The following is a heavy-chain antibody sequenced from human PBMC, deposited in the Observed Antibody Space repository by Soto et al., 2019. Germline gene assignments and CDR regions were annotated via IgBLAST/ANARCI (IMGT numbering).Heavy chain of an antibody. CDR2: INSDGSST. J-gene: IGHJ6*03. Sequence: PGGSLILSCAASGFTFSSYWMHWVRKAPGKGLVWVSRINSDGSSTSYADSVKGRFAISRDNAKNSLYLQMNSLRAEDTAVYYCAKTGLNITMVRGVVNYYYYYMDVWGKGTAVIVSS. CDR3: AKTGLNITMVRGVVNYYYYYMDV. V-gene: IGHV3-74*01. D-gene: IGHD3-10*01. CDR1: GFTFSSYW.